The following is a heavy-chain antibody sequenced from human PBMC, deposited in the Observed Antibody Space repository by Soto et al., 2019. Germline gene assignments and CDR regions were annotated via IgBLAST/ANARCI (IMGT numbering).Heavy chain of an antibody. D-gene: IGHD5-12*01. CDR1: GYTFTIYA. CDR3: ARRSGYDRKGEVPWFDP. V-gene: IGHV1-3*01. J-gene: IGHJ5*02. CDR2: INAGNGNT. Sequence: GASVKVSCKASGYTFTIYAMHWVRQAPGQRLEWMGWINAGNGNTKYSQKFQGRVTITADKSTSTAYMELSSLRSEDTAVYYCARRSGYDRKGEVPWFDPWGQGTLVTVSS.